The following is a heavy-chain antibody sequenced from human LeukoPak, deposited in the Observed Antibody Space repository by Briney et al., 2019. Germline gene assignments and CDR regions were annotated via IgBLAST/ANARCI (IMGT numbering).Heavy chain of an antibody. CDR3: ASASSSYYYYYYMDV. D-gene: IGHD6-6*01. CDR2: IYTSGST. CDR1: GGSISSYY. Sequence: SETLSLTCTVSGGSISSYYWSWIRQPPGKGLEWIGYIYTSGSTNYNPSLKSRVTISVDTSKNQFSLKLSSVTAADTAVYYCASASSSYYYYYYMDVWGKGTTVTVSS. J-gene: IGHJ6*03. V-gene: IGHV4-4*09.